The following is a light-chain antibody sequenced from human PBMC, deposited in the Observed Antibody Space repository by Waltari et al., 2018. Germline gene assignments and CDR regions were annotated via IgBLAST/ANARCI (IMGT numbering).Light chain of an antibody. CDR2: DAS. V-gene: IGKV1-33*01. Sequence: DIHMTQSPSSLSASVGDRVTITCQASQDISKYLNWYQHKSGKAPKLLIYDASNLERGVPSRFRGYGSGTNFTFSISSLQPEDFATYFCQQHHELQTFGQGTKLDIK. J-gene: IGKJ2*01. CDR3: QQHHELQT. CDR1: QDISKY.